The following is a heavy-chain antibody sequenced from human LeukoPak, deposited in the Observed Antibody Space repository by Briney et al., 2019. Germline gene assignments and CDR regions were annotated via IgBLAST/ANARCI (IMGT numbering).Heavy chain of an antibody. J-gene: IGHJ4*02. CDR1: GGSISSGGYS. D-gene: IGHD5-18*01. V-gene: IGHV4-30-2*01. CDR3: ARGVDTAMANYFDY. Sequence: PSQTLSLTCAVSGGSISSGGYSWSWIRQRPGKGLEWIGYIYHSGSTYYNPSLKSRVPISVDRAKNQFSLKLSSVTAAEPAVYYCARGVDTAMANYFDYWGQGTLVTVSS. CDR2: IYHSGST.